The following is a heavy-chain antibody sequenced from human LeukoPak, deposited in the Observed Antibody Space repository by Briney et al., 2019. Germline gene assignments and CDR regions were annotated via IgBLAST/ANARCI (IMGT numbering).Heavy chain of an antibody. CDR3: ASGWSYSCGPAAIDY. Sequence: GASVKVSCEASGGTFISYAISWVRQAPGQGLEWMGGIIPIFGAANYAQKFQGRVTITADESTSTAYMELSSLRSEDTAVYYCASGWSYSCGPAAIDYWGQGTLVTVSS. V-gene: IGHV1-69*13. D-gene: IGHD5-18*01. J-gene: IGHJ4*02. CDR1: GGTFISYA. CDR2: IIPIFGAA.